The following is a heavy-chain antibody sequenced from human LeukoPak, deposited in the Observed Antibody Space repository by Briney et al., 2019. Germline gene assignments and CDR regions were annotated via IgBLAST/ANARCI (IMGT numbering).Heavy chain of an antibody. CDR3: ARHVLYSPTIAARARGYYYYGMDV. CDR2: IYYSGGT. Sequence: SETLSLTCTVSGGSISSYYWSWIRQPPGKGLEWVGYIYYSGGTNYNPSLKGRVTISVDTSKNQFSLKLSSVTAADTAVYYCARHVLYSPTIAARARGYYYYGMDVWGQGTTVTVSS. CDR1: GGSISSYY. V-gene: IGHV4-59*08. D-gene: IGHD6-13*01. J-gene: IGHJ6*02.